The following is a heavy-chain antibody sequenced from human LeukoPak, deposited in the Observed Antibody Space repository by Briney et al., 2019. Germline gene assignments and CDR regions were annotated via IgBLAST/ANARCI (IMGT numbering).Heavy chain of an antibody. CDR1: GFSLRNYW. V-gene: IGHV3-74*01. CDR3: ARYCSSSGGASYYLDY. J-gene: IGHJ4*01. D-gene: IGHD6-6*01. Sequence: PGGSLRLSXAASGFSLRNYWMHWVCQVPGKRLVWVSRIGGDGSVTNYADSVKGRFTISRDNAKNTLFLQINGLRAEDTAVYYCARYCSSSGGASYYLDYWGHGTLVTVSS. CDR2: IGGDGSVT.